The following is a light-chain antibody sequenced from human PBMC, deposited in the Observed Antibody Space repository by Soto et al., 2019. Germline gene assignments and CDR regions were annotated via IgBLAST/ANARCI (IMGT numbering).Light chain of an antibody. CDR2: KAS. CDR3: QQYDIFSLT. CDR1: QSISSW. V-gene: IGKV1-5*03. Sequence: DIQMTQSPSTLSASVGERVTITCRASQSISSWLAWYQQKPGKAPNRLIYKASTLESGIPSRFSGGGSGTEFTLTISSLQPDDFATYYCQQYDIFSLTFGGGTKVEVK. J-gene: IGKJ4*01.